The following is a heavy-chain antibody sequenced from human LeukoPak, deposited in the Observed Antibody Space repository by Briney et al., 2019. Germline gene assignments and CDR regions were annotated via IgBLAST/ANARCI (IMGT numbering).Heavy chain of an antibody. V-gene: IGHV3-23*01. CDR3: AKDVCTSPRCLLYSDS. CDR1: GFAFSNYA. J-gene: IGHJ4*02. Sequence: GGSLRLSCATSGFAFSNYAMSWFGQAPGKGLEWVSGISGVNTYYADSVKGRFTISRDNSKNVLYVQMNRLRVEDTAVYFCAKDVCTSPRCLLYSDSWGQGTLVTVSS. CDR2: ISGVNT. D-gene: IGHD2-8*01.